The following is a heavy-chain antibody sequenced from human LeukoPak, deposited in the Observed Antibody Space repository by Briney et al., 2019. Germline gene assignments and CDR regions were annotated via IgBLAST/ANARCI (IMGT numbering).Heavy chain of an antibody. Sequence: GGSLRLSCAASGFTFSSYWMSWVRQAPGKGLEWVANIKQDGSEKYYVDSVKGRFTISRDNAKNSLYLQMNSLRAEDTAVYYCARSGGYSGYDWGTDFDYWGQGTLVTVSS. CDR3: ARSGGYSGYDWGTDFDY. D-gene: IGHD5-12*01. V-gene: IGHV3-7*01. J-gene: IGHJ4*02. CDR1: GFTFSSYW. CDR2: IKQDGSEK.